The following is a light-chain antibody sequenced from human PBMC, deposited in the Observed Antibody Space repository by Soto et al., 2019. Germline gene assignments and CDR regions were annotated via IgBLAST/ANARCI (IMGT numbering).Light chain of an antibody. J-gene: IGLJ2*01. CDR1: GTDVGQYNY. Sequence: QSALTQPPSASGSLGQSVTISCAGAGTDVGQYNYVSWYQQHPGKAPKLLIHHVSRRPSGVPARFSGSKSGNTASLTVSGLQTEDEADYYCISYGGFNNVLFGGGTKVTVL. V-gene: IGLV2-8*01. CDR3: ISYGGFNNVL. CDR2: HVS.